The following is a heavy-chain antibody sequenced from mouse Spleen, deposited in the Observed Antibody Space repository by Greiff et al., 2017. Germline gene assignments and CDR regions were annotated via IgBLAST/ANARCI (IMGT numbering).Heavy chain of an antibody. J-gene: IGHJ2*01. CDR1: GYTFTSYW. CDR3: ARSYGDYVLYYFDY. V-gene: IGHV1-52*01. Sequence: QVQLQQPGAELVRPGSSVKLSCKASGYTFTSYWMHWVKQRPIQGLEWIGNIDPSDSETHYTQKFKDKATLTVDKSSSTAYMQLSSLTSEDSAVYYCARSYGDYVLYYFDYWGQGTTLTVSS. D-gene: IGHD2-13*01. CDR2: IDPSDSET.